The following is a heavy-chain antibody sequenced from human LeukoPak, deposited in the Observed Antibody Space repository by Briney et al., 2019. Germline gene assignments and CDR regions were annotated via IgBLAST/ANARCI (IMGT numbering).Heavy chain of an antibody. D-gene: IGHD3-22*01. Sequence: GGSLRLSCAASGFTFSYFGMHWVRQAPGKGLEWVALIWYDGSNKYYADSVEGRFTISRDNSNNTLYLQMNSLRVEDTAVYYCARDRSDSFDSTGYFPEYYFDYWGQGTLVTVSS. J-gene: IGHJ4*02. CDR3: ARDRSDSFDSTGYFPEYYFDY. V-gene: IGHV3-33*01. CDR1: GFTFSYFG. CDR2: IWYDGSNK.